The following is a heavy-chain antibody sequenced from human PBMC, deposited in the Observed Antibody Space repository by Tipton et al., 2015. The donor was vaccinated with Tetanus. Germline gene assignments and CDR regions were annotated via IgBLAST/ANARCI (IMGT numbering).Heavy chain of an antibody. CDR3: ARLVKQWLVPEDY. D-gene: IGHD6-19*01. Sequence: QLVQSGPEVKKPGASVKVSCKGSGYTFTNYGINWVRQAPGQGLEWMGWDSGYSGNTVYARKVQGRVTMTTDTSTNTAYLELRSLRSDDAAVYFCARLVKQWLVPEDYWGQGTLGTVS. J-gene: IGHJ4*02. CDR1: GYTFTNYG. CDR2: DSGYSGNT. V-gene: IGHV1-18*01.